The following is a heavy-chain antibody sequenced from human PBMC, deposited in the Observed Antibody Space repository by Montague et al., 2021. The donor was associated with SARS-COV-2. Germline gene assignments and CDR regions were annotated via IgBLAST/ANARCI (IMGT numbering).Heavy chain of an antibody. CDR2: MNPNSGNT. D-gene: IGHD3-10*01. CDR3: ARASLVRGVIITRVRYSYYMDV. CDR1: GYTFTRYD. V-gene: IGHV1-8*01. J-gene: IGHJ6*03. Sequence: SVKVSCKASGYTFTRYDINLLRQAAGQGLEWMGWMNPNSGNTGYSQKLQGRVTMTRDTSMNTAYMELSSLRSEDTAVYYCARASLVRGVIITRVRYSYYMDVWGKGTTVTVSS.